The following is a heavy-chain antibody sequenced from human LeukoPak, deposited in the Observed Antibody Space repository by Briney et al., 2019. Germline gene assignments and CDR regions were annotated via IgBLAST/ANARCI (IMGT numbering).Heavy chain of an antibody. CDR2: IYYSGST. V-gene: IGHV4-59*01. Sequence: PSETLSLTCTVSGGSISSYYWSWIRQPPGKGLEWIGYIYYSGSTNYNPSLKSRVTISVDTSKNQFSLKLSSVTAADTAVYYCARERLAYCGGDCYDYFDCWGQGTLVTVSS. CDR1: GGSISSYY. D-gene: IGHD2-21*01. J-gene: IGHJ4*02. CDR3: ARERLAYCGGDCYDYFDC.